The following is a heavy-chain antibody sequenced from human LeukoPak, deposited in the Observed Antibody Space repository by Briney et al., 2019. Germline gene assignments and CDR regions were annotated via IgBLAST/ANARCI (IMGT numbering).Heavy chain of an antibody. CDR1: GGSISSSSYY. D-gene: IGHD3-10*01. V-gene: IGHV4-39*01. CDR2: IYYSGST. CDR3: ARPHYGAPNWYFDL. J-gene: IGHJ2*01. Sequence: SETLSLTCTVSGGSISSSSYYWGWIRQPPGKGLEWIGSIYYSGSTYYNPSLKSRVTISVDTSKNQFSLKLSSVTAADTAVYYCARPHYGAPNWYFDLWGRGTLVTVSS.